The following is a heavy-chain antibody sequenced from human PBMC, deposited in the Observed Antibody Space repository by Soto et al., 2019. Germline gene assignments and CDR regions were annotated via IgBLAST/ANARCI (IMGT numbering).Heavy chain of an antibody. CDR3: ARQSYYDVLTGYLNWFDS. V-gene: IGHV5-51*01. Sequence: PWEALHISFEGSGFSFTIYCICWLRQLPGKGLEWMGISSPIDSDTRYNPSFEGQVTISADNSINTAYLQWSSLKASDTGIYYCARQSYYDVLTGYLNWFDSWGRGTQVNVSA. D-gene: IGHD3-9*01. J-gene: IGHJ5*01. CDR1: GFSFTIYC. CDR2: SSPIDSDT.